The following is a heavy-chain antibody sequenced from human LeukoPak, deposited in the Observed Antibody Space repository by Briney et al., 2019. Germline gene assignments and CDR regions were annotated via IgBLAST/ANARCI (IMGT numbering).Heavy chain of an antibody. Sequence: ASVKVSCKASGGTFSSYAISWVRQAPGQGLEWMGIINPSGDSTNYAQRFQGRVTMTRDTSTSTAYMELSSLRSEDTAVYYCARMDYGMDVWGQGTTVTVSS. CDR1: GGTFSSYA. J-gene: IGHJ6*02. V-gene: IGHV1-46*01. CDR2: INPSGDST. CDR3: ARMDYGMDV.